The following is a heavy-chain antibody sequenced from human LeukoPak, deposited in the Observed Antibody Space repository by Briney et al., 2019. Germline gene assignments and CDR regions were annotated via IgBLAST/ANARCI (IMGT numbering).Heavy chain of an antibody. CDR1: GFTFSSYE. CDR3: ARTHAGSSSWYFDYYYYMDV. Sequence: GGSLRLSCAASGFTFSSYEMNWVRQAPGKGLEWVSYISSSGSTIYYADSVKGRFTISRDNAKNSLYLQMNSLRAEDTAVYYCARTHAGSSSWYFDYYYYMDVWGKGTTVTISS. V-gene: IGHV3-48*03. CDR2: ISSSGSTI. J-gene: IGHJ6*03. D-gene: IGHD6-13*01.